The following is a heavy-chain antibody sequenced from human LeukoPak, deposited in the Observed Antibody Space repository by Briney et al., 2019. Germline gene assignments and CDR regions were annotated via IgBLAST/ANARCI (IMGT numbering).Heavy chain of an antibody. D-gene: IGHD3-16*01. Sequence: PGGSLRLSCAASGFTFTTFWMNWARQVPGKGLVWVSLINPDGSTTTYADSVKGRFTISRDNAKNTAYLQMNSLRGEDTAVYYCARDLRGSPDRWGQGTLVTVSS. CDR1: GFTFTTFW. CDR2: INPDGSTT. J-gene: IGHJ5*02. CDR3: ARDLRGSPDR. V-gene: IGHV3-74*01.